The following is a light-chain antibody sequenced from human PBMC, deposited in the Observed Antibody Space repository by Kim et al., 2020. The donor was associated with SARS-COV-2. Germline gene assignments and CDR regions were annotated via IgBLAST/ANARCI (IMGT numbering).Light chain of an antibody. CDR2: QDS. CDR3: QAWDSSTGV. J-gene: IGLJ1*01. CDR1: KLGHKY. Sequence: SYELTQPPSVSVSPGQTASITCSGDKLGHKYACWYQQKPGQSPVLVIYQDSKRPSGIPERFSGSNSGNTATLTISGTQAMDEADYYCQAWDSSTGVFGTGTKVTV. V-gene: IGLV3-1*01.